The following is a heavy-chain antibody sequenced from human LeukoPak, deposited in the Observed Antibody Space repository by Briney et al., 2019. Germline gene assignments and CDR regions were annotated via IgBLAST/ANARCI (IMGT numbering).Heavy chain of an antibody. CDR2: INPDSGGT. D-gene: IGHD6-6*01. V-gene: IGHV1-2*02. CDR3: AFFEYSSSSSHY. Sequence: GASVKVSCKASGYTFTGYYIHWVRQAPGQGLEWMGWINPDSGGTNYAQKFQGRVTMTRDTSIRTAYMELSRLRSDDTAVYYCAFFEYSSSSSHYWGQGTLVTVSS. CDR1: GYTFTGYY. J-gene: IGHJ4*02.